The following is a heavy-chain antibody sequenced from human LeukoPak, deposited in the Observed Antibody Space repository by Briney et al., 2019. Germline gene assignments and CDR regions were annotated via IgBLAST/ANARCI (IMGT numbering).Heavy chain of an antibody. V-gene: IGHV4-34*01. CDR2: INHSGST. J-gene: IGHJ4*02. CDR3: ARVGRYYDALTGYATGGSPFDY. CDR1: GGSFSGYY. Sequence: KPSETLSLTCAVYGGSFSGYYWSWIRQPPGKGLEWIGEINHSGSTNYNPSLKSRVTISVNTSKNQFSLKLSSVTAADTAVYYCARVGRYYDALTGYATGGSPFDYWGQGAPVTVSS. D-gene: IGHD3-9*01.